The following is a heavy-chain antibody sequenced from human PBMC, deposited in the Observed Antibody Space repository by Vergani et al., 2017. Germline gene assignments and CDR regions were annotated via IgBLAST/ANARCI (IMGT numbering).Heavy chain of an antibody. Sequence: QVQLQESGPGLVKPSETLSLTCTVSGGSVSSGSYYWSWIRQPPGKGLEWIGYIYYSGSTNYNPSLKSRVTISVDTSKNQFSLKLSSVTAADTAVYYCARLAPDGSGAHFDYWGQGTLVTVSS. CDR3: ARLAPDGSGAHFDY. J-gene: IGHJ4*02. CDR2: IYYSGST. V-gene: IGHV4-61*01. CDR1: GGSVSSGSYY.